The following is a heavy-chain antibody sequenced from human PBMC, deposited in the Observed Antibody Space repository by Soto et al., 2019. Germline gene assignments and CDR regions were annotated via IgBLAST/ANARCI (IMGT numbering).Heavy chain of an antibody. J-gene: IGHJ5*02. V-gene: IGHV1-18*01. CDR3: ARGRGTTVIKRGSLRNWFDP. D-gene: IGHD4-4*01. Sequence: ASVKVSCKASGYDFNNYGISWVRQAPGQGLEWMGWVSSHNDNTRYAETLRGRVTLTTDTSTSSAYMELRSLTLDDTAVYYCARGRGTTVIKRGSLRNWFDPWGQGTLVTVSS. CDR1: GYDFNNYG. CDR2: VSSHNDNT.